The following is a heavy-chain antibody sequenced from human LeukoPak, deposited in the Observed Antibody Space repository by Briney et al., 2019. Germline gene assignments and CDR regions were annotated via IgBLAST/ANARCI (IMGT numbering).Heavy chain of an antibody. Sequence: GGSLRLSCVASGFTFSSFWMSCVRQAPGQGLEWVANIKQDGSEKYYVDSVKGRFTISRDNAKNSLYLQMNNLRAEDTAVYYCAKSVNSYYDWFDPWGQGTLVIVSS. CDR2: IKQDGSEK. CDR3: AKSVNSYYDWFDP. J-gene: IGHJ5*02. CDR1: GFTFSSFW. V-gene: IGHV3-7*01. D-gene: IGHD3-22*01.